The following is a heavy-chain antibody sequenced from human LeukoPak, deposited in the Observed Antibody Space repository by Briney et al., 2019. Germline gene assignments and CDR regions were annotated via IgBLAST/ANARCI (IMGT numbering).Heavy chain of an antibody. J-gene: IGHJ4*02. V-gene: IGHV3-48*04. CDR1: GFTFSSYS. D-gene: IGHD2-15*01. Sequence: GGSLRLSCAASGFTFSSYSMNWVRQAPGKGLEWVSYISSSSSTIYYADSVKGRFTISRDNAKNSLYLQMNSLRAEDTAVYYCAKGNSEAVYWGQGTLVTVSS. CDR2: ISSSSSTI. CDR3: AKGNSEAVY.